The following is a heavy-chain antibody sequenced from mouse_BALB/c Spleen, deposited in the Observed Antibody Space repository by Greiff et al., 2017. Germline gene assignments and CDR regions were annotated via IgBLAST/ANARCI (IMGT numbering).Heavy chain of an antibody. Sequence: LQQPGSELVRPGASVKLSCKASGYTFTSYWMHWVKQRPGQGLEWIGNIYPGSGSTNYDEKFKSKATLTVDTSSSTAYMQLSSLTSEDSAVYYCTRSGGMDYWGQGTSVTVSS. V-gene: IGHV1S22*01. D-gene: IGHD3-1*01. CDR3: TRSGGMDY. CDR1: GYTFTSYW. J-gene: IGHJ4*01. CDR2: IYPGSGST.